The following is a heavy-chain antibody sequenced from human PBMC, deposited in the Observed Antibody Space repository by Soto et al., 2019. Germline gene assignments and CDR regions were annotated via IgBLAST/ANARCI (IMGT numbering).Heavy chain of an antibody. D-gene: IGHD3-10*01. Sequence: PGGSLRLSCACSGFTFSSYAMSWVRQAPGKGLEWVSAISGSGGSTYYADSVKGRFTISRDNSKNTVYLQMDGLRTEDTAVYHRAKLRPYGSESYSFRYNWLDPWGQGTLVPFSS. CDR1: GFTFSSYA. CDR3: AKLRPYGSESYSFRYNWLDP. J-gene: IGHJ5*02. V-gene: IGHV3-23*01. CDR2: ISGSGGST.